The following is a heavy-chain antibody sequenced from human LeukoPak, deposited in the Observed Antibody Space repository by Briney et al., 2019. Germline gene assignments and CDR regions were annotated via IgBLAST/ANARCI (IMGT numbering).Heavy chain of an antibody. CDR1: GGSISSYY. V-gene: IGHV4-4*07. J-gene: IGHJ6*03. CDR3: ARALLVTTSGYFYYYMDV. D-gene: IGHD2-8*02. CDR2: IYTSGST. Sequence: SETLSLTCTVSGGSISSYYWSWIRQPAGKGLEWIGRIYTSGSTNYNPSLKSRVTMSVDMSKNQFSLRLSSVTAADTAVYYCARALLVTTSGYFYYYMDVWAKGPRSPSP.